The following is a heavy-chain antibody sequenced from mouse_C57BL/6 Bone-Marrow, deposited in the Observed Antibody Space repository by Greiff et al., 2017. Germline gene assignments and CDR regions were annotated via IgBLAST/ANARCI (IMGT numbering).Heavy chain of an antibody. CDR1: GYTFTDYE. V-gene: IGHV1-15*01. Sequence: VKLQQSGAELVRPGASVTLSCKASGYTFTDYEMHWVKQTPVHGLEWIGAIDPGTGGTAYNQKFKGKAILTADKSSSTAYMELRSLTSEDSAVYYCTRWLLLRWVFVYWGQGTLVTVSA. CDR2: IDPGTGGT. D-gene: IGHD1-1*01. J-gene: IGHJ3*01. CDR3: TRWLLLRWVFVY.